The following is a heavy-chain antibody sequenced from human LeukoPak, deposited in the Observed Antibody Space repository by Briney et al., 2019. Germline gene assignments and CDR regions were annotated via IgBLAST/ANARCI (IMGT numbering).Heavy chain of an antibody. D-gene: IGHD1-14*01. CDR1: VYTFSMYR. CDR2: VTDSGDST. Sequence: PGGSLRLSCGVSVYTFSMYRMIGVRQAPGKGLEWVSVVTDSGDSTFYADSVKGRFFIPRDNSKNTVHLQMNSLRGEDTALYYCAKAWYSLTRALGTDDDFDVWGQGTMVTVS. V-gene: IGHV3-23*01. J-gene: IGHJ3*01. CDR3: AKAWYSLTRALGTDDDFDV.